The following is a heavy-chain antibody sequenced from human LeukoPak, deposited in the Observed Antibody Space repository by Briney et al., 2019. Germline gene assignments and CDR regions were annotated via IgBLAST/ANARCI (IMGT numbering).Heavy chain of an antibody. V-gene: IGHV3-48*02. CDR1: GSTFSSYS. J-gene: IGHJ4*02. D-gene: IGHD5-12*01. CDR2: ISSSSSTI. CDR3: ARVDIVATITSWSY. Sequence: GGSLRLSWAASGSTFSSYSVNWVRQAPGKGLEWVSYISSSSSTIYYADSVKGRFTISRDNAKNSLYLQMNSLRDEDTAVYYCARVDIVATITSWSYWGQGTLVTVSS.